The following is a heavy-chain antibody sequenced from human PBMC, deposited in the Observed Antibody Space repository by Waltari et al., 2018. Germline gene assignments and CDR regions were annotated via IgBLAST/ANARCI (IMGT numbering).Heavy chain of an antibody. CDR2: IIPIIGTA. CDR1: GCTFSLYA. V-gene: IGHV1-69*05. Sequence: QVQLVQSGAEVKKPGSAATVSCTASGCTFSLYAICLVRLAPGQGLEWMGGIIPIIGTANYAQKFQGRVTITTDESTSTAYMELSSMRSEDTAVYYCARVVLSGITQAFDIWGQGTMVTVSS. D-gene: IGHD3-10*01. CDR3: ARVVLSGITQAFDI. J-gene: IGHJ3*02.